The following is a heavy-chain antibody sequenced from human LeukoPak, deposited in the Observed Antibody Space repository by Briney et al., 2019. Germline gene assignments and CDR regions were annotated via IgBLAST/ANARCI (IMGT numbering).Heavy chain of an antibody. Sequence: ASVKVSCKASGYTFTNYGINWVRQAPGQGLEWLGWISAYTGNTNCAQNFQGRVTLTTDTSTSTAYMELRSLRSDDTAVFYCARGRAGLRFDYWGQGTLVTVSS. J-gene: IGHJ4*02. CDR2: ISAYTGNT. D-gene: IGHD6-13*01. CDR3: ARGRAGLRFDY. CDR1: GYTFTNYG. V-gene: IGHV1-18*01.